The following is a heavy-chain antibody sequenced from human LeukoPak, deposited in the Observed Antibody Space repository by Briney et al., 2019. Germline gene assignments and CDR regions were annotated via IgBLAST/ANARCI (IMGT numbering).Heavy chain of an antibody. CDR1: GYTFTSYD. Sequence: ASVKVSCKASGYTFTSYDINWVRQATGQGLEWMGWMNPNSGNTGYAQEFQGRVTMTRNTSISTAYMELSSLRSEDTAVYYCARGITMVRGKRYYFDYWGQGTLVTVSS. CDR2: MNPNSGNT. D-gene: IGHD3-10*01. CDR3: ARGITMVRGKRYYFDY. J-gene: IGHJ4*02. V-gene: IGHV1-8*01.